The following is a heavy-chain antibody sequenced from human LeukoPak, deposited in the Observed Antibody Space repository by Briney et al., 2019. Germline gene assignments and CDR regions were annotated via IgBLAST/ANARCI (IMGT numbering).Heavy chain of an antibody. Sequence: PGGSLRLSCAASGFTFSIYTMNWVRQAPGKGLEWVSSISSSSNYIYYADSVKGRFTISRDNAKNSLYLQMNSLRAEDTAVYYCVRDYDGSGYFGYWGQGTLVTVSS. CDR2: ISSSSNYI. CDR3: VRDYDGSGYFGY. CDR1: GFTFSIYT. D-gene: IGHD3-22*01. V-gene: IGHV3-21*01. J-gene: IGHJ4*02.